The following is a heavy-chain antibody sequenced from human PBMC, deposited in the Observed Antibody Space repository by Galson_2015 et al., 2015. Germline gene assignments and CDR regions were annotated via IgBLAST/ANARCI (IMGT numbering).Heavy chain of an antibody. CDR1: GGTFSSYT. Sequence: QSGAEVKKPGTSVKVSCKASGGTFSSYTISWVRQAPGQGLEWMGRIIPIFGIANYAQKFQGRVTITADKSTSTAYMELSSLRSEDTAVYYCAREGYDYGDSYNWFDPWGQGTLVTVSS. D-gene: IGHD4-17*01. J-gene: IGHJ5*02. V-gene: IGHV1-69*04. CDR2: IIPIFGIA. CDR3: AREGYDYGDSYNWFDP.